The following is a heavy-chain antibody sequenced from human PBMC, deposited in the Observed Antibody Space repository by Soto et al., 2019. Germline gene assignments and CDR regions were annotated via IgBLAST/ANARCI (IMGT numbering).Heavy chain of an antibody. CDR1: GFTFSSYG. CDR2: IWYDGSNK. Sequence: GGSLRLSCAASGFTFSSYGMHWVRQAPGKGLEWVAVIWYDGSNKYYADSVKGRFTISRDNSKNSLYLQMNSLRAEDTAVYYCARDPGKGRDSYYYDSSGYSYYFDYWGQGTLVTVSS. V-gene: IGHV3-33*01. J-gene: IGHJ4*02. CDR3: ARDPGKGRDSYYYDSSGYSYYFDY. D-gene: IGHD3-22*01.